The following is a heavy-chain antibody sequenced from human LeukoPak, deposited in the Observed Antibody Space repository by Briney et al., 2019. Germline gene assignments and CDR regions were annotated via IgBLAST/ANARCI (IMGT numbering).Heavy chain of an antibody. CDR3: VRDSFYTGYDRGFGY. D-gene: IGHD5-12*01. CDR1: GFTFSDHA. Sequence: GGSLRLSCATSGFTFSDHALHWVRQAPGKGLQYVPAISRNGTRTFYADSVKDRFTISRDNSTNTLYLQMGSLRVEDMGVYYCVRDSFYTGYDRGFGYWGQGTLVTVSS. CDR2: ISRNGTRT. J-gene: IGHJ4*02. V-gene: IGHV3-64*02.